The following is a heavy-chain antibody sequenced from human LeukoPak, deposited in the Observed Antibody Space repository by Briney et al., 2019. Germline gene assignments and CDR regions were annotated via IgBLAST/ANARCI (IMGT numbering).Heavy chain of an antibody. CDR2: IYYSGST. CDR3: ARARIKYYYDSSGYYYFDY. D-gene: IGHD3-22*01. J-gene: IGHJ4*02. CDR1: GGSISSYY. Sequence: SETLSLTCTVSGGSISSYYWSWIRQPPGKGLEWIGYIYYSGSTNYNPSLKSRVAISVDTSKNQFSLKLSSVTAADTAVYYCARARIKYYYDSSGYYYFDYWGQGTLVTVSS. V-gene: IGHV4-59*01.